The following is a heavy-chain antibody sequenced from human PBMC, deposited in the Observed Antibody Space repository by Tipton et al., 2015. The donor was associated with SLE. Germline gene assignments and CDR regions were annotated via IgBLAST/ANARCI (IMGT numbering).Heavy chain of an antibody. CDR3: TRDLTGSGSYGWYFDL. CDR1: GFTFSSYS. Sequence: SLRLSCAAAGFTFSSYSMKWVRQPPGKGLEWVSSISSSSSYIYYADSVKGRFTISRDNAKNSLYLQMNSLRAEDTAVYYCTRDLTGSGSYGWYFDLWGRGTLVTVSS. CDR2: ISSSSSYI. J-gene: IGHJ2*01. V-gene: IGHV3-21*01. D-gene: IGHD3-10*01.